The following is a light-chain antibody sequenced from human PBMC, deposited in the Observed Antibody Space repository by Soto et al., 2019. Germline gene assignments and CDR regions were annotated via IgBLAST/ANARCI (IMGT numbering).Light chain of an antibody. CDR2: DAS. CDR1: QNVNNW. Sequence: DIQMTQFPSALSASVSDRVTITCRASQNVNNWLAWYQHKPGKAPQLLIYDASVLETGVPSRFSGSGSGTEFTLAISGLQSDDFATYYCQQYNTYWTFGPGTKVDIK. CDR3: QQYNTYWT. J-gene: IGKJ1*01. V-gene: IGKV1-5*01.